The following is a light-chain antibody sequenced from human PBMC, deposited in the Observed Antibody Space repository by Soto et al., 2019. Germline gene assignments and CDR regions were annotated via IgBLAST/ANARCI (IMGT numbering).Light chain of an antibody. CDR2: AAS. J-gene: IGKJ5*01. CDR1: QSISSY. Sequence: DIQMTQSPSSLSASVGDRVTITCRASQSISSYLNWYQQKPGKAPKLLIYAASSLQSGVPSRFSGSGSGTEFTLTISSLQPEDFATYYCQHSYSTPLTFGQGTRLEIK. V-gene: IGKV1-39*01. CDR3: QHSYSTPLT.